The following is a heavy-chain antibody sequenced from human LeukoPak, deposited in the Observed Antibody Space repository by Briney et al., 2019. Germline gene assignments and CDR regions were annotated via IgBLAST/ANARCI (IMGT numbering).Heavy chain of an antibody. Sequence: GGSLRLSCAASGFTFSSYWMTWVRQAPGKGLEWVANIREDGSEKYYVDSVKGRFTVSRDNAKNSLYLQVNSLRAEDTAVYYCARCTLFTDAFDIWGQGTMVTVSS. J-gene: IGHJ3*02. D-gene: IGHD2-8*01. CDR3: ARCTLFTDAFDI. V-gene: IGHV3-7*01. CDR1: GFTFSSYW. CDR2: IREDGSEK.